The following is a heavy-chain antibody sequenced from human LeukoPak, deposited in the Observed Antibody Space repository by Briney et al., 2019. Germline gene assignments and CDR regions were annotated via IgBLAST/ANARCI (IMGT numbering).Heavy chain of an antibody. CDR1: GGSISSSSYY. CDR3: ARQGYYDSSGYYYPFDY. V-gene: IGHV4-39*01. J-gene: IGHJ4*02. CDR2: IYYSGST. D-gene: IGHD3-22*01. Sequence: SETLSLTRTVSGGSISSSSYYWGWIRQPPGKGLEWIGSIYYSGSTYYNPSPKSRVTIAVDTPKNQFSLKLSSVTAADTAVYYCARQGYYDSSGYYYPFDYWGQGTLVTVSS.